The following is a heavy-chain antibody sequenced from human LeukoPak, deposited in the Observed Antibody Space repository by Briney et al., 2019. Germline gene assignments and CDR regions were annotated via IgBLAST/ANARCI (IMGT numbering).Heavy chain of an antibody. CDR2: IYPGDSET. CDR1: GYSFSNYW. V-gene: IGHV5-51*01. Sequence: GESLKISCKGSGYSFSNYWIGWVRQMPGKGLECMGIIYPGDSETKYSPSFQGQVTISADKPISTAYLQWSSLKASDTAMYYRARRGFSSSYGMDVWGQGTTVTVSS. D-gene: IGHD6-13*01. CDR3: ARRGFSSSYGMDV. J-gene: IGHJ6*02.